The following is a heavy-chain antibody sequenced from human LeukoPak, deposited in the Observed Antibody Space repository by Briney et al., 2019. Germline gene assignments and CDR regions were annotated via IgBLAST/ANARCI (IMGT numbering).Heavy chain of an antibody. CDR1: GYTFTGYY. J-gene: IGHJ5*02. Sequence: GASVKVSCKASGYTFTGYYMHWVRQAPGQGLEWMGRINPNSGGTNYAQKFQGRVTTTRDTSISTAYMELSRLRSDDTAVYYCARDRPNTIFGVVIMRNWFDPWGQGTLVTVSS. CDR3: ARDRPNTIFGVVIMRNWFDP. CDR2: INPNSGGT. D-gene: IGHD3-3*01. V-gene: IGHV1-2*06.